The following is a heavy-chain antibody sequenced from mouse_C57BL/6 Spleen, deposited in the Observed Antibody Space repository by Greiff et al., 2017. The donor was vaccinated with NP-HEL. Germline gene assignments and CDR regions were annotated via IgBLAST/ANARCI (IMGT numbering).Heavy chain of an antibody. CDR2: IYPSDSET. Sequence: VQLQQPGAELVRPGSSVKLSCKASGYTFTSYWMDWVKQRPGQGLEWIGNIYPSDSETHYNQNFKDKATLTVDKSSSTAYMQLSSLTSEDSAVYYCARSYYDPFAYWGQGTLVTVSA. CDR3: ARSYYDPFAY. CDR1: GYTFTSYW. J-gene: IGHJ3*01. D-gene: IGHD2-4*01. V-gene: IGHV1-61*01.